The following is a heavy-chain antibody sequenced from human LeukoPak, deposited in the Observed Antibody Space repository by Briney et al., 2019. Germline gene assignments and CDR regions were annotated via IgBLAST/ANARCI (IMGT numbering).Heavy chain of an antibody. J-gene: IGHJ4*02. V-gene: IGHV3-48*03. CDR1: GFTFSSYE. D-gene: IGHD3-22*01. CDR2: ISSGGITI. CDR3: ARGGSVGGSFDSSGYYPDY. Sequence: GGSLRLSCAASGFTFSSYEMNRVRQAPGKGLEWVSYISSGGITIQYADSAKGRFTISRDNAKNSLYLQMNSLRAEDTAVYYCARGGSVGGSFDSSGYYPDYWGQGTLVTVSS.